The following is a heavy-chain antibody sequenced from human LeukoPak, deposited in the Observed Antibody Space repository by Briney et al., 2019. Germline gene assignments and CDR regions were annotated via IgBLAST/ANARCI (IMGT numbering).Heavy chain of an antibody. CDR1: GYTFTGYY. CDR2: INPNSGGT. D-gene: IGHD6-13*01. J-gene: IGHJ4*02. V-gene: IGHV1-2*02. Sequence: GASVKVSCKASGYTFTGYYMHWVRQAPGQGLEWMGWINPNSGGTNYAQKFQGRVTMTRDTSISTAYMELSRLRSGDTAVYYCARTSSAYSSSWYVYWGQGTLVTVSS. CDR3: ARTSSAYSSSWYVY.